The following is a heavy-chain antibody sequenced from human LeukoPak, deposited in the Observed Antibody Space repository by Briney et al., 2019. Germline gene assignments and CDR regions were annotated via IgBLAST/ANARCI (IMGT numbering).Heavy chain of an antibody. V-gene: IGHV3-48*03. J-gene: IGHJ4*02. CDR2: ISSSGSTI. CDR1: GFTFSSYE. Sequence: GGSLRLSCAASGFTFSSYEMNWGCQAPGKGLGWVSYISSSGSTIYYADSVKGRFTISRDNAENSLYLQMNSLRTEDTAVYYCARDHSWGFDYWGRGTLVTVSS. D-gene: IGHD7-27*01. CDR3: ARDHSWGFDY.